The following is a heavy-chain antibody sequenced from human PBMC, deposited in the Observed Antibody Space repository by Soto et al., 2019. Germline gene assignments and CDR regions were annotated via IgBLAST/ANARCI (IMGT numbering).Heavy chain of an antibody. V-gene: IGHV4-61*01. D-gene: IGHD4-17*01. J-gene: IGHJ4*02. CDR3: ARAKDYGDYVVQYYFDY. CDR2: IYYSGST. Sequence: PSETLSLTCTVSGGSVSSGSYYWSWIRQPPGKGLEWIGYIYYSGSTNYNPSLKSRVTISVDTSKNQLSLKLSSVTAADTAVYYCARAKDYGDYVVQYYFDYWGQGTLVTVSS. CDR1: GGSVSSGSYY.